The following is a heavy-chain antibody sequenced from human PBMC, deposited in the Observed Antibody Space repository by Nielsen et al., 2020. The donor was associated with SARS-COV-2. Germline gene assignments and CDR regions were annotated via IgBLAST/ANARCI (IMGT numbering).Heavy chain of an antibody. CDR2: INHSGST. V-gene: IGHV4-34*01. CDR3: ARHLRGWRSSTFNWLDP. Sequence: SETLSLTCAVYGGSFSGYYWSWIRQPPGKGLEWIGEINHSGSTNYNPSLKSRVTISVDTSKNQFSLKLSSVTAADTAVYYCARHLRGWRSSTFNWLDPWGQGTLVTVSS. CDR1: GGSFSGYY. J-gene: IGHJ5*02. D-gene: IGHD2-2*01.